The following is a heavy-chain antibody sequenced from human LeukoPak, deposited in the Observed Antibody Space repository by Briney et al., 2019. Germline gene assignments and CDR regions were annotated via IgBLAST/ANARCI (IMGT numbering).Heavy chain of an antibody. CDR2: IAGNGSPT. D-gene: IGHD2-2*01. CDR3: ARGATRATRHFDV. V-gene: IGHV3-23*01. CDR1: GFTFSSYS. Sequence: GSLRLSCVASGFTFSSYSLTWVRQTPGKGLAWVSIIAGNGSPTFYADSVEGRFTISRDNSKNTGYLQMNSLRAEDTAVYFCARGATRATRHFDVWGRGTLVTVSS. J-gene: IGHJ2*01.